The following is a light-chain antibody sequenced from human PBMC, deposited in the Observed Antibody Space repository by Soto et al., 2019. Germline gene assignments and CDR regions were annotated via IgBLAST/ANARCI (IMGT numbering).Light chain of an antibody. J-gene: IGLJ1*01. Sequence: QSVLTQPASVSGSPGQSITISCTGTISDVGGYNYVSWYQQHPGKAPKLMIYEVSNRPSGVSNRFSGSRSGNTASLTISGLQAEDEADYYCSSYTTSSTLVFGTGTRSPS. CDR1: ISDVGGYNY. CDR3: SSYTTSSTLV. CDR2: EVS. V-gene: IGLV2-14*01.